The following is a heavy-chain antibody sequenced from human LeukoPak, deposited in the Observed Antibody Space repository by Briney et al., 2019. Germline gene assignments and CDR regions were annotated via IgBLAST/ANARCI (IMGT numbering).Heavy chain of an antibody. CDR3: ARVKKAAAFNWFDP. Sequence: SETLSLTCAVYGGSFSGYYWSWIRQPPGKGLEWIGEVNHSGSTNYNPSLKSRVTISVDTSKNQFSLKLSSVTAADTAVYYCARVKKAAAFNWFDPWGQGTLVTVSS. J-gene: IGHJ5*02. CDR1: GGSFSGYY. CDR2: VNHSGST. V-gene: IGHV4-34*01. D-gene: IGHD6-13*01.